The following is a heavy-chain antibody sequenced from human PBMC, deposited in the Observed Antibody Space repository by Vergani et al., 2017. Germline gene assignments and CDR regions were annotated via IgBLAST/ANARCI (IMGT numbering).Heavy chain of an antibody. V-gene: IGHV4-34*01. CDR1: GGSFSGYY. CDR2: INHSGST. CDR3: ARVGARGENY. Sequence: QVQLQQWGAGLLKPSETLSLTCAVYGGSFSGYYWSWIRQPPGKGLEWIGEINHSGSTNYNPSLKSRVTISVDTSKNQFSLKLSSVTAADTAVYYCARVGARGENYWGQGTLVTVSS. J-gene: IGHJ4*02. D-gene: IGHD3-16*01.